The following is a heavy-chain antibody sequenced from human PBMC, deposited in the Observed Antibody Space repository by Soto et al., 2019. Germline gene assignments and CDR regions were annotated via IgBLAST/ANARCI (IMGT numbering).Heavy chain of an antibody. CDR1: GGSFSGYY. V-gene: IGHV4-34*01. J-gene: IGHJ6*02. CDR2: INHSGST. D-gene: IGHD3-3*01. Sequence: SETLSLTCAVYGGSFSGYYWNWIRQPPGKGLEWIGEINHSGSTNYNPSQKSRVTISVDTSKNQFSLKLSSVTAADTAVYYFAGAPVTYYVFWCGPSGYSCGMDVWGQGTTVTVSS. CDR3: AGAPVTYYVFWCGPSGYSCGMDV.